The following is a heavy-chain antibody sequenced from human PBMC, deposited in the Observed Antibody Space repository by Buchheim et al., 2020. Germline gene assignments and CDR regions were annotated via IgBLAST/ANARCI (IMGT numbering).Heavy chain of an antibody. Sequence: EVQLVESGGDLVQPGGSLRLSCAASGFSIYWMSWVRQAPGKGLEWVATISPDGYKKEYVVSVKGRFTISRDHAENSLYLHINSLRADDTAIYYCARVQWFRFDFWGQGTL. CDR3: ARVQWFRFDF. CDR1: GFSIYW. J-gene: IGHJ4*02. D-gene: IGHD3-22*01. CDR2: ISPDGYKK. V-gene: IGHV3-7*01.